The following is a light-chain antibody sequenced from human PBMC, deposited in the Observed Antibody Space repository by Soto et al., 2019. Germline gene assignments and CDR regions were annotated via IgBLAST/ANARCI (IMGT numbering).Light chain of an antibody. CDR2: DVN. V-gene: IGLV2-8*01. J-gene: IGLJ3*02. Sequence: QSVLTQPPSASGSPGQSVAISCSGTSSDVGGYNYVSWYQQHPGKAPKLMIYDVNKRPSGVPDRFSGSTSGNTASLTVSGLQAEDEADYYCISYAGSNKPAFGGGTKVTVL. CDR1: SSDVGGYNY. CDR3: ISYAGSNKPA.